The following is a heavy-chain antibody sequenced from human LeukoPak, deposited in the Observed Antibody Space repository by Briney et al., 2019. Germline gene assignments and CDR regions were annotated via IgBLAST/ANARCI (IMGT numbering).Heavy chain of an antibody. Sequence: SETLSLTCTVSGGSISSHYWSWIRQPPGKGLEWIGCISYSGSTNYNPSLKSRVTISVDTSKNQFSLKLSSVTAADTAVYYCARGGRVVPAASDWFDPGGQGTLVTVSS. CDR1: GGSISSHY. V-gene: IGHV4-59*11. CDR3: ARGGRVVPAASDWFDP. J-gene: IGHJ5*02. CDR2: ISYSGST. D-gene: IGHD2-2*01.